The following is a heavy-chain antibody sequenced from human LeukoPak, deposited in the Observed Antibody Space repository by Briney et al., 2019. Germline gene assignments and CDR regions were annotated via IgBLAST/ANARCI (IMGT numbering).Heavy chain of an antibody. J-gene: IGHJ5*01. Sequence: GGSLRLSCAASGFTFNNYAMSWVRQAPGKGLEWVSAISASGGTTYYADSVKGRFTISRDNSENTLFLQMNSLKAEDTAVYYCAKEPREYCSSTSCPNWFDSWGQGTLVTVSS. V-gene: IGHV3-23*01. D-gene: IGHD2-2*01. CDR3: AKEPREYCSSTSCPNWFDS. CDR2: ISASGGTT. CDR1: GFTFNNYA.